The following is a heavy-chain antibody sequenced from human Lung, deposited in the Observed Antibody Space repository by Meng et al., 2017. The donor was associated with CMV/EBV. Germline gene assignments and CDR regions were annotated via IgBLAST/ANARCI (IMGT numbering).Heavy chain of an antibody. Sequence: GGSLRLXCAASGFTFSSYSMNWVRQAPGKGLEWVSSISSSSSYIYYADSVKGRFTISRDNAKNSLYLQMNSLRAEDTAVYYCARVLFMGSYYFDYWRQGTLVTVSS. CDR2: ISSSSSYI. J-gene: IGHJ4*02. CDR1: GFTFSSYS. D-gene: IGHD3-10*01. V-gene: IGHV3-21*01. CDR3: ARVLFMGSYYFDY.